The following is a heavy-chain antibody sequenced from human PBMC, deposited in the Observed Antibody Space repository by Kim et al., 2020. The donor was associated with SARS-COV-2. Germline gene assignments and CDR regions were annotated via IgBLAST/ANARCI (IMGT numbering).Heavy chain of an antibody. CDR3: ARLIHGYSYDYGVEY. V-gene: IGHV4-39*02. CDR2: IYYSGST. J-gene: IGHJ4*02. Sequence: SETLSLTCTVSGGSISSSSYYWGWIRQPPGKGLEWIGSIYYSGSTYYNPSLKSRVTISVDTSKNHFSLKLSSVTAADTAVYYCARLIHGYSYDYGVEYWGQGTLVTVSS. CDR1: GGSISSSSYY. D-gene: IGHD5-18*01.